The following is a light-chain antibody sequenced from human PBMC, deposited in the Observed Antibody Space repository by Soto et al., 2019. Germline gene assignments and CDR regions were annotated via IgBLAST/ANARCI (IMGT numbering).Light chain of an antibody. V-gene: IGKV4-1*01. Sequence: DIVMTQSPDSLAVSLGEGATINCKSSQSVLYSSNNKNYLAWYQQKPGQPPKLLIYWASTRASGVPDRFSGSGSATDFTLTISSLQAEDVAIYYCQQYYSAPLTFGPGTKVDI. CDR3: QQYYSAPLT. J-gene: IGKJ3*01. CDR1: QSVLYSSNNKNY. CDR2: WAS.